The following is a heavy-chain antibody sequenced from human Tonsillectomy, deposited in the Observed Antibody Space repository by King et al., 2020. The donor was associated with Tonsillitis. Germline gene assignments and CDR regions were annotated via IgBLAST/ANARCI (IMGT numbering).Heavy chain of an antibody. CDR1: TFTFSPHN. CDR3: ARDHLWSFDY. D-gene: IGHD2-21*01. V-gene: IGHV3-30*02. J-gene: IGHJ4*02. Sequence: VQLVESGGGVVQPGGSLRLSCAASTFTFSPHNMNWVRQVPGKGLEWVAVMGLDGTTTYYTDSVKGRFTISRDTSKNTLYLQMNSLRAEDTAIYYCARDHLWSFDYWGQGTLVTVSS. CDR2: MGLDGTTT.